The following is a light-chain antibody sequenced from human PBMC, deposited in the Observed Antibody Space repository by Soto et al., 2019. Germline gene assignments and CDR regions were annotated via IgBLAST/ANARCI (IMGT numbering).Light chain of an antibody. J-gene: IGLJ3*02. V-gene: IGLV2-14*01. CDR3: SSYTLRNTLVL. Sequence: QSALTQPASVSGSPGQSITISCTGTSSDVGGYNFVSWYQQHPGKAPRLIIYEVSSRPSGVSYRFSGSKSGNTASLTISGLQADDEADYYCSSYTLRNTLVLFGGGTKLTFL. CDR1: SSDVGGYNF. CDR2: EVS.